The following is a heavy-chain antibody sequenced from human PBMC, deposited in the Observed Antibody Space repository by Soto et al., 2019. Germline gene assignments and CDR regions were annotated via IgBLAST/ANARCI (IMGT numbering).Heavy chain of an antibody. V-gene: IGHV3-23*01. CDR3: AKQMGTWVDTAIDF. CDR2: LSHDGGNI. J-gene: IGHJ4*02. Sequence: HPGGSLRLSCVAPDFSFTHHAMTWVRLPPGKGLQWVAALSHDGGNIYYRDSVRGRFTISRDNSKNTLYLQMHSLKAEDTAVYFCAKQMGTWVDTAIDFCGQGTQVTVSS. CDR1: DFSFTHHA. D-gene: IGHD1-1*01.